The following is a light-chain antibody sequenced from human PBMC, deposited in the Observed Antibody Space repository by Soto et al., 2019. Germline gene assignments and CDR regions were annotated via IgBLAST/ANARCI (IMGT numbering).Light chain of an antibody. CDR1: SSDVGGYDY. J-gene: IGLJ1*01. V-gene: IGLV2-8*01. CDR3: SSYTGGNPSYV. CDR2: EVT. Sequence: HSALTQPPSASGSPGQSVTISCTGTSSDVGGYDYVSWYQQHPRKAPKLMIYEVTIRPSGVSDRFSGSKSGNTASLTVSGLQAEDEADYYCSSYTGGNPSYVFGTGTKLTVL.